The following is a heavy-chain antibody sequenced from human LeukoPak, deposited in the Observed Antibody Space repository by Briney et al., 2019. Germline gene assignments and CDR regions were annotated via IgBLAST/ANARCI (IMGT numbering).Heavy chain of an antibody. CDR1: GFTVSNNY. V-gene: IGHV3-53*01. CDR3: ARTKIVVVPAATSGGFDY. CDR2: IYSGGTT. J-gene: IGHJ4*02. Sequence: GGSLRLSCAASGFTVSNNYLSWVRQAPGKGPEWVSLIYSGGTTFYADSVKGRFTISRDNAKNTLYLQMNSLRAEDTAVYYCARTKIVVVPAATSGGFDYWGQGTLVTVSS. D-gene: IGHD2-2*01.